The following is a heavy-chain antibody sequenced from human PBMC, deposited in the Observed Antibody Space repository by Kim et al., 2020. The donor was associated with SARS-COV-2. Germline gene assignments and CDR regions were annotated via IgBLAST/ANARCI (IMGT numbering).Heavy chain of an antibody. J-gene: IGHJ6*02. CDR1: GGSISSYY. Sequence: SETLSLTCTVSGGSISSYYWSWIRQPPGKGLEWIGYIYYSGSTNYNPSLKSRVTISVDTSKNQFSLKLSSVTAADTAVYYCARCPLSSSFMGYYYYGMDVWGQGTTVTVSS. CDR2: IYYSGST. V-gene: IGHV4-59*01. CDR3: ARCPLSSSFMGYYYYGMDV. D-gene: IGHD6-13*01.